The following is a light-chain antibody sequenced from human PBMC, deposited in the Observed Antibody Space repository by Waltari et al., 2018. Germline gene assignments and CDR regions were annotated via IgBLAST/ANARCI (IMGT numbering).Light chain of an antibody. CDR1: RSNIGSNT. V-gene: IGLV1-44*01. J-gene: IGLJ3*02. Sequence: QSVMTQPPSASGTPGQRVTILCSGSRSNIGSNTVNWYQQFPETAPKLLIFSDNQRPSGVPDRFSGSKSGTSASLAISGLQSEDEADYYCAAWDDSVGWVFGGGTKLTVL. CDR2: SDN. CDR3: AAWDDSVGWV.